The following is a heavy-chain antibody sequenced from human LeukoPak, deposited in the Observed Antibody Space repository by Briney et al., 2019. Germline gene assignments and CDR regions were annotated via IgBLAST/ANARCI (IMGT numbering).Heavy chain of an antibody. CDR1: GGTFSSYA. J-gene: IGHJ4*02. D-gene: IGHD3-3*01. V-gene: IGHV1-69*13. Sequence: SVKVSCKASGGTFSSYAISWVRQAPGQGLEWMGGIIPIFGTANYAQKFQGRVTITADESTSTAYMELSSLRSEDTAVYYCASGLNDFWSGYHDYWGQGTLVTVSS. CDR3: ASGLNDFWSGYHDY. CDR2: IIPIFGTA.